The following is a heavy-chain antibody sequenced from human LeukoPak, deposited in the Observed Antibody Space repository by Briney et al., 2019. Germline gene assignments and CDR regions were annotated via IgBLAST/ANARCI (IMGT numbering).Heavy chain of an antibody. CDR1: GFTFSSHW. J-gene: IGHJ6*02. D-gene: IGHD3-9*01. CDR3: ARVYPEYYDILTGYPVYYGMDV. CDR2: INSDGSSI. Sequence: GGSLRLSCAASGFTFSSHWMHWVRQAPGKGLVWVSRINSDGSSISYADSVKGRFTISRDNAMNTLYLQMNSLRAEDTAVYYCARVYPEYYDILTGYPVYYGMDVWGQGTTVTVSS. V-gene: IGHV3-74*01.